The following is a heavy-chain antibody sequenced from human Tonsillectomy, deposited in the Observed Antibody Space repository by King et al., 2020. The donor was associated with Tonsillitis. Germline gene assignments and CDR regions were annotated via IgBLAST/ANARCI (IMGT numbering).Heavy chain of an antibody. Sequence: VQLQQWGAGLLKPSEHLSLTCAVYGGSLSGYHWSWIRQPPGKGLEWIGEIDHSGSTNYNPSLKSRVTISIDTSKNQLSLELSSVTAADTAVYYCARDRGGYDYNFYYGLGVWGRGTTVTVSS. CDR2: IDHSGST. CDR1: GGSLSGYH. CDR3: ARDRGGYDYNFYYGLGV. J-gene: IGHJ6*02. V-gene: IGHV4-34*01. D-gene: IGHD5-12*01.